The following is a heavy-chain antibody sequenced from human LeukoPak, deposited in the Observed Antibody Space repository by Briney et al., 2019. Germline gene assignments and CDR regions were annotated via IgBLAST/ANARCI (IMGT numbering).Heavy chain of an antibody. J-gene: IGHJ4*02. Sequence: SVKVSCKASGGTFSSYAISWVRQAPGQGLEWMGGIIPIFGTANYAQKFQGRVTITTDESTCTAYMELSSLRSEDTAVYYCAREVTGGISDWGQGTLVTVSS. CDR1: GGTFSSYA. D-gene: IGHD2-21*02. CDR2: IIPIFGTA. V-gene: IGHV1-69*05. CDR3: AREVTGGISD.